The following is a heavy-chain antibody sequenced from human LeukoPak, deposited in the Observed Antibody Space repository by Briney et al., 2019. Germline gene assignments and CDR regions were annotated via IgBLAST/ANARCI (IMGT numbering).Heavy chain of an antibody. D-gene: IGHD6-19*01. CDR2: MNPNSGNT. CDR3: ARDSSGWYHWFDP. Sequence: GASVKVSCKASGGTFSSYAVSWVRQAPGQGLEWMGWMNPNSGNTAYAQKFQGRVTMTRNTSISTAYMELSSLRSEDTAVYYCARDSSGWYHWFDPWGQGTLVTVSS. J-gene: IGHJ5*02. CDR1: GGTFSSYA. V-gene: IGHV1-8*02.